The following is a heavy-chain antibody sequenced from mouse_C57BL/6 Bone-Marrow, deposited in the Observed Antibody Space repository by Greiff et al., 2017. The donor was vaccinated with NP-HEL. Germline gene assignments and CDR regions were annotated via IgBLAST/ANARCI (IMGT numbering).Heavy chain of an antibody. Sequence: EVKLMESGPGLVKPSQSLSLTCSVTGYSITSGYYWNWIRQFPGNKLEWMGYISYDGSNNYNPSLKNRISITRYTSKHQFCLKLNAVTTEDTATNYCARGGHITTVVATDYWGQGTTLTVSS. V-gene: IGHV3-6*01. J-gene: IGHJ2*01. D-gene: IGHD1-1*01. CDR1: GYSITSGYY. CDR2: ISYDGSN. CDR3: ARGGHITTVVATDY.